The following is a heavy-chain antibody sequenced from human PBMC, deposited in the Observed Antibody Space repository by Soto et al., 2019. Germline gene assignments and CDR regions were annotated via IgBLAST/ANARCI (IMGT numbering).Heavy chain of an antibody. V-gene: IGHV1-2*02. D-gene: IGHD3-10*01. Sequence: WASVKVSCKAAGYSFTDHYIHWVRQAPGQGLEWMGWVEPNTGGTNYAQRFQGRVTMTRDTSITTAYMELCSLRSDDPALFYCATLDSVCYYVNALDIWGQGTMVTVSS. CDR2: VEPNTGGT. CDR3: ATLDSVCYYVNALDI. CDR1: GYSFTDHY. J-gene: IGHJ3*02.